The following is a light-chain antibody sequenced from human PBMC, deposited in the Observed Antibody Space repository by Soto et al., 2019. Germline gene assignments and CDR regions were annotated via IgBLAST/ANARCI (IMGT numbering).Light chain of an antibody. CDR3: SLYAGSNNLV. CDR1: SSDVGGYNY. CDR2: EVS. J-gene: IGLJ2*01. V-gene: IGLV2-8*01. Sequence: QSVLTQPPSASGSPGQSVTISCTGTSSDVGGYNYVSWYQQHPGKAPKLMIYEVSKRPSGVPDRFSGSKSGNTASLTVSGLQDEDEADYYCSLYAGSNNLVFGGGTKLTVL.